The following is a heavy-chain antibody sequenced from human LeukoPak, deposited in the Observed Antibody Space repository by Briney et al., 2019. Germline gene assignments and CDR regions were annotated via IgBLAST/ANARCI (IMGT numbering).Heavy chain of an antibody. CDR1: AGSIFSSNYY. J-gene: IGHJ6*03. CDR3: ARGVKSSGSYGHYYYMDV. CDR2: IYYSGST. V-gene: IGHV4-39*01. D-gene: IGHD6-19*01. Sequence: SETLSLTCTVSAGSIFSSNYYWGWIRQPPGKGLEWIGSIYYSGSTYYSPSLKSRVTMSQDTSKNRFSLKLSSVTAADTAVYLCARGVKSSGSYGHYYYMDVWGRGTTVTVSS.